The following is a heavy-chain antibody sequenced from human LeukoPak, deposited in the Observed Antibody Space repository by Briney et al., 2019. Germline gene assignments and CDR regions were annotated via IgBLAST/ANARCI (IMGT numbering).Heavy chain of an antibody. CDR1: GYSFTTYW. CDR3: VTYCSSASCSHAFDI. CDR2: IDLRDSDT. D-gene: IGHD2-2*01. Sequence: PGESLKISCKGSGYSFTTYWIAWVRQMPGKGLEWMGIIDLRDSDTRYRPTFQGQVTISADKTISTAYLQWSSLKASDTATYFCVTYCSSASCSHAFDIWGQGTMLTVSS. J-gene: IGHJ3*02. V-gene: IGHV5-51*01.